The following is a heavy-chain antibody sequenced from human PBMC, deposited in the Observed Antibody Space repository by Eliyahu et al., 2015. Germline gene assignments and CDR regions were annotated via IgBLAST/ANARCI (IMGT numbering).Heavy chain of an antibody. CDR1: GGSISSGGY. J-gene: IGHJ4*02. CDR2: IFYSGGT. D-gene: IGHD5-24*01. CDR3: VSTADGYKPDS. Sequence: QVQLQESGSGLVRPSQTLSLTCTVSGGSISSGGYWSWIRQHPGKGLEWIGYIFYSGGTYYNPSLKSRLTISVDTSKNQFSLNLSSVTAADTAVYYCVSTADGYKPDSWGQGTLVTVSS. V-gene: IGHV4-31*03.